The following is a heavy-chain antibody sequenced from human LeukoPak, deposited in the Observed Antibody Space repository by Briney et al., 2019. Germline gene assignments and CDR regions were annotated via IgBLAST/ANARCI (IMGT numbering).Heavy chain of an antibody. CDR1: GGSISSGDYY. Sequence: PSETLSLTCTVSGGSISSGDYYWSWIRQPPGKGLEWIGYIYYSGSTYYNPSLKSRVTISVDTSKNQFSLKLSSVTAADTAVYYCARQTKVLHYYGSGSYSYYFDYWGQGTLVTVSS. J-gene: IGHJ4*02. CDR2: IYYSGST. D-gene: IGHD3-10*01. V-gene: IGHV4-30-4*01. CDR3: ARQTKVLHYYGSGSYSYYFDY.